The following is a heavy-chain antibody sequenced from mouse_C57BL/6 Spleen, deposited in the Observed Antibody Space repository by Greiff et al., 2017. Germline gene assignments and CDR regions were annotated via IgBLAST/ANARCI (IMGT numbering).Heavy chain of an antibody. V-gene: IGHV1-85*01. CDR3: SSRYGNYVLFAY. J-gene: IGHJ3*01. CDR2: IYPRDGST. CDR1: GYTFTSYD. D-gene: IGHD2-1*01. Sequence: VKLQESGPELVKPGASVKLSCKASGYTFTSYDINWVKQRPGQGLEWIGWIYPRDGSTEYNEKFKGKATLTVDTSSSTAYMELNSLTSEDSAVYFCSSRYGNYVLFAYWGQGTPVTVSA.